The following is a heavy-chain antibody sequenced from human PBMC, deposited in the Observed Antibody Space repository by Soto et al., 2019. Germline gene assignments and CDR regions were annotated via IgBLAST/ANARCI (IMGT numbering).Heavy chain of an antibody. J-gene: IGHJ4*02. Sequence: WGSLRLSCEASGFIFIDYYIICIRQAPCKGLEWVSYISGSGSTIYLADSVKGRFTISRDNAKNSLYLQMHSLRAEDTAVYYCARDEHSTGLWGQGTLVTVSS. CDR2: ISGSGSTI. CDR1: GFIFIDYY. CDR3: ARDEHSTGL. D-gene: IGHD3-22*01. V-gene: IGHV3-11*01.